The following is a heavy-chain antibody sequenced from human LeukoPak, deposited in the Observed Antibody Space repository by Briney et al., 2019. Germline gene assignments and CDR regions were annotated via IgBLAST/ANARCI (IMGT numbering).Heavy chain of an antibody. Sequence: SETLSLTCTVSGGSISSYYWSWIRQPPGKGLEWIGYIYYSGSTNYNPSLKSRVTISVDTSKNQFSLKLSSVTAADTAVYYCARIPGYSYGYDAFDIWGQGTMVTVSS. D-gene: IGHD5-18*01. V-gene: IGHV4-59*01. CDR3: ARIPGYSYGYDAFDI. J-gene: IGHJ3*02. CDR1: GGSISSYY. CDR2: IYYSGST.